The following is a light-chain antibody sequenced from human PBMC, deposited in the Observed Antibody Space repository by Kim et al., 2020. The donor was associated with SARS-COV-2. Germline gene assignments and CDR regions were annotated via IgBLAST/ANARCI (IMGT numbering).Light chain of an antibody. CDR2: DVY. J-gene: IGLJ2*01. CDR3: SSYPRSRTLL. V-gene: IGLV2-14*02. Sequence: QSALTQPASVSGSHGQSITISCTGTTTDHVSWYQQHPGKAPKLMIYDVYKWPSGVSHRFSGSKSDNTASLTISGLQADDAADYYCSSYPRSRTLLFG. CDR1: TTDH.